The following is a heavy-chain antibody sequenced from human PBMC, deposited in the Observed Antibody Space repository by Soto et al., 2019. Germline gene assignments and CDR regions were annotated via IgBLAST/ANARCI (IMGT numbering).Heavy chain of an antibody. CDR2: IYSGGST. CDR1: GFTVSSNY. Sequence: GGSLRLSCATSGFTVSSNYMSWVRQAPGKRLERVTVIYSGGSTYYADSVKGRFTISRDNSKNTLYLQMNSLRAEDTAVYYCARDRVESGYPEYFQHWGQGTLVTVSS. J-gene: IGHJ1*01. V-gene: IGHV3-53*01. D-gene: IGHD3-22*01. CDR3: ARDRVESGYPEYFQH.